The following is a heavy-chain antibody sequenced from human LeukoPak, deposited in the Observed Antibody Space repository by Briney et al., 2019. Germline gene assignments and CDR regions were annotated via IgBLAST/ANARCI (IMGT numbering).Heavy chain of an antibody. V-gene: IGHV4-34*01. J-gene: IGHJ4*02. CDR2: INHSGST. D-gene: IGHD3-10*01. CDR1: GGSFSGYY. CDR3: ARLIGSGSSYYFDY. Sequence: SETLSLTCAVYGGSFSGYYWSWIRQPPGKGLEWIGEINHSGSTNYNPSLKSRVTISVDTSKNQFSLKLSSVTAADTAVYYCARLIGSGSSYYFDYWGQGTLVTVSS.